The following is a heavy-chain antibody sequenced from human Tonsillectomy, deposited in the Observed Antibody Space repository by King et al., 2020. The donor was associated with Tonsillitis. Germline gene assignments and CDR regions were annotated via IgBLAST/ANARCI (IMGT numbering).Heavy chain of an antibody. D-gene: IGHD2-15*01. CDR2: ISGSGGST. CDR1: GFTFSSYA. CDR3: AKDLYCSGGSCLAIFFDY. V-gene: IGHV3-23*04. J-gene: IGHJ4*02. Sequence: VQLVESGGGLVQPGGSLRLSCAASGFTFSSYAMSWVRQAPGKGLEWVSAISGSGGSTYYADSVKGRFTISRDNSKNTLYLQMNSLRAEDTAVYYCAKDLYCSGGSCLAIFFDYWGQGTLLTVSS.